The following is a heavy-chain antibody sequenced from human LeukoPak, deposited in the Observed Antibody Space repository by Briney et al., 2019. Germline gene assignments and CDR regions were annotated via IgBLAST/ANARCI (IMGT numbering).Heavy chain of an antibody. CDR3: ARLSGSYYYYYYMDV. CDR1: GYSFTSYW. V-gene: IGHV5-51*01. Sequence: GESLKISCKGSGYSFTSYWIAWVRQMPGKGLEWMGIIYPGDSDTRYSPSFQGQVTISADKSISTAYLQWSSLKASDTAMYYCARLSGSYYYYYYMDVWGKGTTVTISS. D-gene: IGHD1-26*01. J-gene: IGHJ6*03. CDR2: IYPGDSDT.